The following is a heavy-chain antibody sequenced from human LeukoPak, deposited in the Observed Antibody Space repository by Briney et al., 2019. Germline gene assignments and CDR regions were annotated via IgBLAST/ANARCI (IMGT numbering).Heavy chain of an antibody. CDR1: GGSISSSGYY. V-gene: IGHV4-39*07. J-gene: IGHJ4*02. Sequence: SETLSLTCTVSGGSISSSGYYWGWIRQPPGKGLEWIGSFYYSGITYYNPSLKSRVTISVDTSKNQFSLKLTSVTAADTAVYYCARVYSSGSFDYWGQGTLVTVSS. D-gene: IGHD3-22*01. CDR3: ARVYSSGSFDY. CDR2: FYYSGIT.